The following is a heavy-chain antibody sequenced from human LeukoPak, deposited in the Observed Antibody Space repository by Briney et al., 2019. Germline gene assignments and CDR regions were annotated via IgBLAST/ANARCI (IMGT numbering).Heavy chain of an antibody. J-gene: IGHJ4*02. Sequence: GGSMRLSCAASGFTFSNYAMTWVRQAQGKGLEWVSGISGSGGSTYYADSVKGRFTISRDNSKNTLYLQMNSLRAEDTAVYYSAKDRGGNYLFYLDYWGQGTLVTVSS. D-gene: IGHD1-26*01. CDR2: ISGSGGST. CDR1: GFTFSNYA. V-gene: IGHV3-23*01. CDR3: AKDRGGNYLFYLDY.